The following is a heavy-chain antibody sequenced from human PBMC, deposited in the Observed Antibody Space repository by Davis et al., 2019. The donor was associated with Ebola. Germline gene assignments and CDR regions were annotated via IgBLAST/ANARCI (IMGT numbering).Heavy chain of an antibody. D-gene: IGHD3-16*02. Sequence: GESLKISCAASGFTFSSYSMNWVRQAPGKGLEWVSSISSSSSYIYYADSVKGRFTISRDNAKNSLYLQMNSLRAEDTAVYYCARDRLTFGGVIVPFDYWGQGTLVTVSS. CDR2: ISSSSSYI. J-gene: IGHJ4*02. CDR1: GFTFSSYS. V-gene: IGHV3-21*01. CDR3: ARDRLTFGGVIVPFDY.